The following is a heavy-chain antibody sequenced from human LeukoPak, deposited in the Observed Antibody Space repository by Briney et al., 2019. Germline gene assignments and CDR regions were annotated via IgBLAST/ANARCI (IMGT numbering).Heavy chain of an antibody. CDR1: GFTFSSYS. J-gene: IGHJ4*02. CDR3: ARGGYGTVTRFLFDY. D-gene: IGHD4-17*01. CDR2: ISSSGSTI. V-gene: IGHV3-21*04. Sequence: GGSLRLSCAASGFTFSSYSMNWVRQAPGKGLEWVSSISSSGSTIYYADSVKGRFTISRDNAKNSLYLQMNSLRAEDTAVYYCARGGYGTVTRFLFDYWGQGTLVTVSS.